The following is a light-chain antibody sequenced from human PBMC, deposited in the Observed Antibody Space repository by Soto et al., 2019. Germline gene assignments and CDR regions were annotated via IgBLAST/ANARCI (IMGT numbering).Light chain of an antibody. CDR1: QSVTNW. CDR3: QQYTTYPYT. V-gene: IGKV1-5*01. Sequence: DIQMTQSPSTLSASVGDRVTITCRASQSVTNWLAWYQQKPGKAPNLLIYDASRLQSGIPSRFSGSGSGTAFTLPISSLQPDDFATYYCQQYTTYPYTFGQGTKLEIK. J-gene: IGKJ2*01. CDR2: DAS.